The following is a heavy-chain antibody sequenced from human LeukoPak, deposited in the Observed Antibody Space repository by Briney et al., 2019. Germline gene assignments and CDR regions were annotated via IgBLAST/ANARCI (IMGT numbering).Heavy chain of an antibody. Sequence: PGGSLRLSCAASGFTFTSYSMNWVRQAPGKGLEWVSVIYSGGTTNYADSVEGQFTISRDNSKNTLFLQMNSLRAEDTAVYYCARGGYSSSWYHFDYWGQGTLVTVSS. J-gene: IGHJ4*02. CDR2: IYSGGTT. CDR3: ARGGYSSSWYHFDY. V-gene: IGHV3-53*01. CDR1: GFTFTSYS. D-gene: IGHD6-13*01.